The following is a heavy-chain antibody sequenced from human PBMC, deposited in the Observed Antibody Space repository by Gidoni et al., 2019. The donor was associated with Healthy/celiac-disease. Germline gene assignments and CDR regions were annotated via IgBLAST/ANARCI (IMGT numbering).Heavy chain of an antibody. CDR2: T. Sequence: TYYNPSLKSRVTISVDTSKNQFSLKLSSVTAADTAVYYCARATDEDDAFDIWGQGTMVTVSS. CDR3: ARATDEDDAFDI. V-gene: IGHV4-31*02. J-gene: IGHJ3*02.